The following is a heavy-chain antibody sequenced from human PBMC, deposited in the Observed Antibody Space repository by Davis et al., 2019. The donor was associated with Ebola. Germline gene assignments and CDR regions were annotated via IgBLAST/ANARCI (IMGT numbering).Heavy chain of an antibody. V-gene: IGHV3-15*01. J-gene: IGHJ4*02. CDR3: STESSSGYSDY. Sequence: PGGSLRLSCTASGFTFINAWVNWVRQAPGKGLEWIGRIKGKADGETTDYAAPVRGRFTISRDSKNTLSLQMNGLKTEDTAVYYCSTESSSGYSDYWGQGTLVTVSS. CDR1: GFTFINAW. CDR2: IKGKADGETT. D-gene: IGHD3-22*01.